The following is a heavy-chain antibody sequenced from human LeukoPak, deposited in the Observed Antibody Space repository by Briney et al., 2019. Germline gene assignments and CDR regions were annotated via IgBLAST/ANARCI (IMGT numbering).Heavy chain of an antibody. V-gene: IGHV5-51*01. CDR2: IYPGDSDT. CDR3: ARRGYCGGDCYSDY. J-gene: IGHJ4*02. CDR1: GYSFATYW. Sequence: GESLKISCKGSGYSFATYWIGWGRQMPGKDLEWMGIIYPGDSDTRYSPSFQGQVTISADKSISTAFLQWSSLKASDTAMYYCARRGYCGGDCYSDYWGQGTLVTVSS. D-gene: IGHD2-21*01.